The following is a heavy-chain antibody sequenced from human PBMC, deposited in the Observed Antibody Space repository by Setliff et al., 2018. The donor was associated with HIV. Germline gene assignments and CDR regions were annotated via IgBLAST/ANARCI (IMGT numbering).Heavy chain of an antibody. V-gene: IGHV1-69*13. CDR2: IIPILDTA. CDR3: ASGGYSSSWRYYFDY. D-gene: IGHD6-13*01. J-gene: IGHJ4*02. CDR1: GGTFSSYA. Sequence: SVKVSCKASGGTFSSYAISWVRQAPGQGLEWMGGIIPILDTANYAQKFQGRVTITADESTSTAYMELSSLRSEDTAVYYCASGGYSSSWRYYFDYWGQGTLVTVSS.